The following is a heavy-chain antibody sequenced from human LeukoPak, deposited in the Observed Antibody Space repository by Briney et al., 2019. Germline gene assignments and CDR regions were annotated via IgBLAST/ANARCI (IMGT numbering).Heavy chain of an antibody. D-gene: IGHD2-2*02. CDR3: ARDSWGACSTSCYSSAFDI. Sequence: SETLSLTCTVSGGSISSGGYYWSWIRQPAGKGLEWIGRIYTTGSTNYNPSLKSRVTISVDTSKNQFSLKLSSVTAADTAVYYCARDSWGACSTSCYSSAFDIWGQGTMVTVSS. J-gene: IGHJ3*02. CDR1: GGSISSGGYY. V-gene: IGHV4-61*02. CDR2: IYTTGST.